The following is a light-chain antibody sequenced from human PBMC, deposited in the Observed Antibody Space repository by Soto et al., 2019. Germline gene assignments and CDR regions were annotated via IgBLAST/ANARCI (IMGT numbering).Light chain of an antibody. J-gene: IGLJ1*01. CDR1: TSKIGKNY. Sequence: QSVLTQPPSVSAAPGQRVTISCSGSTSKIGKNYVSWYQQLPGTAPKLLIYENNKRPSGISDRFSGSKSGTSATLGISGLQTGDDADYYCEASDSSLSAYVFGSGTKVTVL. CDR3: EASDSSLSAYV. CDR2: ENN. V-gene: IGLV1-51*02.